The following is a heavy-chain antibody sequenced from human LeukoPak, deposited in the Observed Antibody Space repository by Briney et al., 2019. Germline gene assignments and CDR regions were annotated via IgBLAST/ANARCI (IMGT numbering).Heavy chain of an antibody. Sequence: SVGALRLSCAASGFTFCSYSMNWVPQAPGEGLGRVSSIFSISSYIYYAGSMRGRITNSRDNANNSLYLQMNSLRAEDTAVYYCARESEHGYCSGGSCSGGPGWFDPWGQGTLVTVSS. D-gene: IGHD2-15*01. CDR1: GFTFCSYS. J-gene: IGHJ5*02. CDR2: IFSISSYI. V-gene: IGHV3-21*01. CDR3: ARESEHGYCSGGSCSGGPGWFDP.